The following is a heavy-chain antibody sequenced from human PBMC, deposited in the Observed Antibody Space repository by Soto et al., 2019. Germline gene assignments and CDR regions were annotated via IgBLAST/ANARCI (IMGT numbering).Heavy chain of an antibody. V-gene: IGHV4-59*08. J-gene: IGHJ4*02. CDR1: GSSISAYY. CDR2: FYYTEST. CDR3: ARIGYFDWLAPGYYFDY. D-gene: IGHD3-9*01. Sequence: SETLSLTCTVSGSSISAYYWSWIRQSPGKGLEWIGSFYYTESTNYNPSLKSRVTISVDTSKNQFSLNLNSMTAADTAVYYCARIGYFDWLAPGYYFDYWGQGALVTVSS.